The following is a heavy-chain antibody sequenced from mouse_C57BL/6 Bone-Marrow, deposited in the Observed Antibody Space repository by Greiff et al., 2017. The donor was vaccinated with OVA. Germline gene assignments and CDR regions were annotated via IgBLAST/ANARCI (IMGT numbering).Heavy chain of an antibody. J-gene: IGHJ4*01. CDR2: SRNKANDYTT. D-gene: IGHD2-1*01. Sequence: EVMLVESGGGLVQSGRSLRLSCAPSGFTFSDFYMEWVRQAPGKGLEWIAASRNKANDYTTEYSASVKGLFIVSRDTSQSILYLQMNALRAEDTAICYCARDGNPSYAMDYWGQGTSVTVSS. V-gene: IGHV7-1*01. CDR3: ARDGNPSYAMDY. CDR1: GFTFSDFY.